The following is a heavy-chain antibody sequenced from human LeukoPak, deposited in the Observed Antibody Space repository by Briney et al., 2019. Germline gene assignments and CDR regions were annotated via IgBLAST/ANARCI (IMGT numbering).Heavy chain of an antibody. D-gene: IGHD3-22*01. Sequence: TLSLTCTVSGGSISSGGYYWSWIRQHPGKGLEWIGYIYYSGSTYYNASLKSRVTISVDTSKNQFSLKLTSVTAADTAVYYCARGPHYYDSSGYYYDPPDYWGQGTLVTVSS. CDR1: GGSISSGGYY. CDR3: ARGPHYYDSSGYYYDPPDY. J-gene: IGHJ4*02. CDR2: IYYSGST. V-gene: IGHV4-31*03.